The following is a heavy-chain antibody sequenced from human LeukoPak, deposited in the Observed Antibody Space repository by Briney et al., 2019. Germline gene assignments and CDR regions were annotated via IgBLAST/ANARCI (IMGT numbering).Heavy chain of an antibody. Sequence: SETLSLTCTVSGYSISSGYYWGWIRQPPGKGLEWIGSVYHSGSSHYNPSLKSRVTISLDTSRNQFSLKLSSVTAADTAMYYCTSNLYSGSYYYAYWGQGTLVTVSS. D-gene: IGHD1-26*01. CDR2: VYHSGSS. V-gene: IGHV4-38-2*02. CDR3: TSNLYSGSYYYAY. CDR1: GYSISSGYY. J-gene: IGHJ4*02.